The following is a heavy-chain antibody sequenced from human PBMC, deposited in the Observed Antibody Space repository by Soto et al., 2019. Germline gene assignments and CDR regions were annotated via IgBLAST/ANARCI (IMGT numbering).Heavy chain of an antibody. CDR1: GFSLSSYGMG. J-gene: IGHJ4*02. CDR3: AHAGDYDLLTFDH. CDR2: IYWDDDK. V-gene: IGHV2-5*02. D-gene: IGHD3-22*01. Sequence: QITLKESGPTLVRPAQTLTLTCGFSGFSLSSYGMGVAWIRQPPGKALEWLALIYWDDDKRYSPSLKDRLATSKDTSSNQVVLTITNMDPGDTATSFCAHAGDYDLLTFDHWGPGTLVPVSS.